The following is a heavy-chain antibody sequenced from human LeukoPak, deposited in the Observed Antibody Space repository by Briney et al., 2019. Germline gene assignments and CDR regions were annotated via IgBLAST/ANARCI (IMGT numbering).Heavy chain of an antibody. CDR3: ARAGYYYDRSGYYYPFDY. Sequence: PGGSLRLSCAASGFTVSSNYMSWVRQAPGKGLEWVSVIYSGGSTYYADSVKGRFTISRDNSKNTLYLQMNSLRAEDTAVYYCARAGYYYDRSGYYYPFDYWGQGTLVTVSS. J-gene: IGHJ4*02. D-gene: IGHD3-22*01. CDR1: GFTVSSNY. CDR2: IYSGGST. V-gene: IGHV3-53*01.